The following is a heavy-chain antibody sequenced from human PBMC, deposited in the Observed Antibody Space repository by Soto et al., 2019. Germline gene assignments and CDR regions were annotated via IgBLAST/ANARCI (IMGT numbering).Heavy chain of an antibody. CDR1: GFTFSSYA. V-gene: IGHV3-23*01. CDR3: AKDRWVVTLGYYGMVV. D-gene: IGHD3-22*01. J-gene: IGHJ6*02. CDR2: ISGSGGST. Sequence: PGRSMRLSCAASGFTFSSYAMSWVRQAPGKGLEWVSAISGSGGSTYYADSVKGRFTISRDNSKNTLYLQMNSLRAEDTAGYYCAKDRWVVTLGYYGMVVWGQGPTVSVSS.